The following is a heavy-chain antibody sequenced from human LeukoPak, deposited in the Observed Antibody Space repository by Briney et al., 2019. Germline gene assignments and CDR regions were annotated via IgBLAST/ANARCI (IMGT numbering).Heavy chain of an antibody. CDR2: INPNSGGT. J-gene: IGHJ4*02. Sequence: ASVKVSCKASGGTFSNYAITWVRQAPGQGLEWMGWINPNSGGTNYAQRFQGWVTMTRDTSISTAYMELSRLRSDDTAMYYCARVGINSGYDYAIFDYWGQGTLVTVSS. V-gene: IGHV1-2*04. CDR3: ARVGINSGYDYAIFDY. D-gene: IGHD5-12*01. CDR1: GGTFSNYA.